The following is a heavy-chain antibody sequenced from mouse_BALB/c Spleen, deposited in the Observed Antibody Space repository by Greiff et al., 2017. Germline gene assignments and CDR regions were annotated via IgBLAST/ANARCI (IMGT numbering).Heavy chain of an antibody. CDR1: GFSLTSYG. CDR3: ARNFDDYDGFAY. Sequence: VKLMESGPDLVAPSQSLSITCTVSGFSLTSYGVHWERHSPGKGLEWLGVIWSGVHTDYNAAFISRLSISKDNSKSQVFFKMNSLQADDTAIYYCARNFDDYDGFAYWGQGTLVTVSA. J-gene: IGHJ3*01. D-gene: IGHD2-4*01. CDR2: IWSGVHT. V-gene: IGHV2-2-1*01.